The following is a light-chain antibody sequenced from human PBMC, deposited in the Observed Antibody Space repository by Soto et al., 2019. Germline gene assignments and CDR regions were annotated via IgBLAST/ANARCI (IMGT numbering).Light chain of an antibody. V-gene: IGKV3-20*01. CDR2: GAS. CDR3: QQYGTSPRT. J-gene: IGKJ1*01. Sequence: DIVMTQSPGTLSLSPGERATLSCRASQRITGNYLAWYQQKPGQSPRLLIYGASSRATGIPDRFSGSGSGTDFTLTISRLEPEDFAVYFCQQYGTSPRTFGQGTKVEIK. CDR1: QRITGNY.